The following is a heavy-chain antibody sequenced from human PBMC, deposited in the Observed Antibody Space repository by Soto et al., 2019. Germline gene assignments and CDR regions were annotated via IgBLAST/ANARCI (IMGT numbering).Heavy chain of an antibody. V-gene: IGHV3-33*01. CDR2: IWYDGSNK. CDR3: ARDFGCSSTSCYEAYYYGMAV. D-gene: IGHD2-2*01. J-gene: IGHJ6*02. CDR1: GFTFSSYG. Sequence: PGGSLRLSCAASGFTFSSYGMHWIRQAPGKGLEWVAVIWYDGSNKYYADSVKGRFTISRDNSKNTLYLQMNSLRAEDTAVYYCARDFGCSSTSCYEAYYYGMAVWGQGTTVTVSS.